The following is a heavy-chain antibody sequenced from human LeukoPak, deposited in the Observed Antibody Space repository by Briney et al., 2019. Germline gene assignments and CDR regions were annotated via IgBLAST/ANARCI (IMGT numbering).Heavy chain of an antibody. CDR2: ISSSSSTI. CDR3: ARGPNDYGDLYFDY. D-gene: IGHD4-17*01. J-gene: IGHJ4*02. V-gene: IGHV3-48*01. CDR1: GFTFSSYS. Sequence: PGGSLRLSCAASGFTFSSYSMNWVRQAPGKGLEWVSYISSSSSTIYYADSVKGRFTISRDNAKNSLYLQMNSLRAEDTAVYYCARGPNDYGDLYFDYWGQGTLVTASS.